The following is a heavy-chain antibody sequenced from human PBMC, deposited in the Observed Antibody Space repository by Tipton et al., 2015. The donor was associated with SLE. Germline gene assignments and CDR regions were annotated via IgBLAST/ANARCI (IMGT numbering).Heavy chain of an antibody. J-gene: IGHJ3*02. CDR1: GFTFSSYW. Sequence: SLRLSCAASGFTFSSYWMSWVRQAPGKGLEWVANIKQDGSEKYYVDSVKGRFTISRDNAKNSLYLQMNSLRAEDTAVYYCARRSIVGARGAFDIWGQGTMVTVSS. D-gene: IGHD1-26*01. CDR2: IKQDGSEK. V-gene: IGHV3-7*01. CDR3: ARRSIVGARGAFDI.